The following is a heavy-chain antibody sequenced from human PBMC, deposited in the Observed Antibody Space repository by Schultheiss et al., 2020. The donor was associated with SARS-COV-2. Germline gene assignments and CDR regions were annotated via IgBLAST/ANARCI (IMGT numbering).Heavy chain of an antibody. CDR2: IKEDGSEK. CDR3: ARFNQFDSSPYYPPYGMDV. CDR1: GFTFREYA. V-gene: IGHV3-7*01. Sequence: GESLKISCTTYGFTFREYAVSWFRQSPGKGLEWVASIKEDGSEKYYVDSVQGRFTISRDNVKNSVFLQMNSLRAEDTAVYYCARFNQFDSSPYYPPYGMDVWGQGTTVTVSS. J-gene: IGHJ6*02. D-gene: IGHD3-22*01.